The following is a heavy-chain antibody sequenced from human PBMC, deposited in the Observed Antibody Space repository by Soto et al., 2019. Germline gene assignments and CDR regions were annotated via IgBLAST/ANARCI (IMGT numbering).Heavy chain of an antibody. CDR3: ARDAHWGGVLSGWEIYYYYGMDV. CDR1: GFAFSSYA. V-gene: IGHV3-23*01. J-gene: IGHJ6*02. CDR2: ISGSGGST. Sequence: GGSLRLSCAASGFAFSSYAMSWVRQAPGKGLEWVSAISGSGGSTYYADSVKGRFTISRDISKNTLYLQMNSLRAEDTAVYYCARDAHWGGVLSGWEIYYYYGMDVWGQGTTVTVS. D-gene: IGHD6-19*01.